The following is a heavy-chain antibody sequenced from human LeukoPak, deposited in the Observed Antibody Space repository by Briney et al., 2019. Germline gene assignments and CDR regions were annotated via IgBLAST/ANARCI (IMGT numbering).Heavy chain of an antibody. V-gene: IGHV4-31*03. CDR2: IYYSGST. D-gene: IGHD3-22*01. Sequence: SETLSLTCTVSGGSISSSSYYWGWIRQHPGKGLEWIGYIYYSGSTYYNPSLKSRVTISVDTSKNQFSLKLSSVTAADTAVYYCARVGDSSGYYWAYFDYWGQGTLVTVSS. CDR1: GGSISSSSYY. J-gene: IGHJ4*02. CDR3: ARVGDSSGYYWAYFDY.